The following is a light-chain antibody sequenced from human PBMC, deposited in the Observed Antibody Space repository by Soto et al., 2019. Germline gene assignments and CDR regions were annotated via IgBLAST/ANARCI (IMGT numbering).Light chain of an antibody. CDR2: GAS. V-gene: IGKV3-15*01. CDR1: QSLNSN. J-gene: IGKJ2*01. CDR3: QQYHSWPPMYT. Sequence: EIVMTQSPDTLSVSPGETATLSCSASQSLNSNLAWYQQKPGQAPRLLIYGASSRAIGIPARFSGSGSGTEFTLTISSLQSEDFGVYYCQQYHSWPPMYTFGQGTKLDIK.